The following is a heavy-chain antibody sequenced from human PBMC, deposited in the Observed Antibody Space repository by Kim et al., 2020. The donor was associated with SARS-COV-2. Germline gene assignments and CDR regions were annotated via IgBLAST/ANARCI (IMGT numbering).Heavy chain of an antibody. D-gene: IGHD3-9*01. Sequence: SETLSLTCAVYGGSFSGYYWSWIRQPPGKGLEWIGEINHSGSTNYNPSLKSRVTISVDTSKNQFSLKLSSVTAADTAVYYCARRRGDILTDYYYYYGMDVWGQGTTVTVSS. CDR3: ARRRGDILTDYYYYYGMDV. CDR1: GGSFSGYY. V-gene: IGHV4-34*01. CDR2: INHSGST. J-gene: IGHJ6*02.